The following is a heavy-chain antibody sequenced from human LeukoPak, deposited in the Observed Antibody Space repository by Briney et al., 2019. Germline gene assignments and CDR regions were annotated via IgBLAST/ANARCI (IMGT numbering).Heavy chain of an antibody. CDR3: ARGVVPAAYNNLFDP. V-gene: IGHV1-8*01. CDR2: MNPNSGNT. CDR1: GYTFTSYD. Sequence: GASVKVSCKASGYTFTSYDINWVRQATGQGLEWMGWMNPNSGNTGYAQKFQGRVTMTRNTSISTAYMELSSLRSEDTAVYYCARGVVPAAYNNLFDPWGQGTLVTVSS. D-gene: IGHD2-2*01. J-gene: IGHJ5*02.